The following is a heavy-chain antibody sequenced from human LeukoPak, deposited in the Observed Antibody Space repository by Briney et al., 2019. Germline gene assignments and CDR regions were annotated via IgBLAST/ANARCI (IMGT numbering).Heavy chain of an antibody. Sequence: GGSLRLSCAASGFTFSNYGMQWVRQAPGKGLEWVALIRFDGCNKDYAYSVNGRFTISGDNSKNTLYLQMNSLRVEDTAVYYCAKENGAVAGRWLEYWGQGTLVTVSS. CDR3: AKENGAVAGRWLEY. CDR1: GFTFSNYG. D-gene: IGHD6-19*01. CDR2: IRFDGCNK. V-gene: IGHV3-30*02. J-gene: IGHJ4*02.